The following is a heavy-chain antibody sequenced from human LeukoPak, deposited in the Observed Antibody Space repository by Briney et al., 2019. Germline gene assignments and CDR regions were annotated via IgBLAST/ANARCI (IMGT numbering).Heavy chain of an antibody. CDR2: IWYDGSNK. CDR3: ARAPAVAELDY. Sequence: GGSLRLSCAASGFTFSSYGMHWVRQAPGKGLEWVAVIWYDGSNKYYADSVKGRFTISRDNSKNTLYLQMNSLRAEDTAVYYCARAPAVAELDYWGQGTLVTVSS. CDR1: GFTFSSYG. D-gene: IGHD6-19*01. V-gene: IGHV3-33*01. J-gene: IGHJ4*02.